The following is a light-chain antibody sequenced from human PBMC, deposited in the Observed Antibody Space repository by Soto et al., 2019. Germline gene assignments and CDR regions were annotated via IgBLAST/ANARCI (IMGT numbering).Light chain of an antibody. CDR3: RQYDTCPYT. CDR2: TVS. V-gene: IGKV3-20*01. Sequence: EIVLTQSPDTLSLSPGERATLSCRASQSVTSGYLACYQQKPSQPPRLLIYTVSISATGIPDRFSGSGSGTDLTLSINRLEPDDFAVDYCRQYDTCPYTCGQGT. CDR1: QSVTSGY. J-gene: IGKJ2*01.